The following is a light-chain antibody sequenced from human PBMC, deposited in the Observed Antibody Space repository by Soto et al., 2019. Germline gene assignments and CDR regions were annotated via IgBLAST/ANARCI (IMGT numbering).Light chain of an antibody. CDR2: AAS. Sequence: IQMTHSPSSLSASVVYRVTITCRASQSISSYLNWYQQKPGKAPKLLIYAASSLQSGVPSRFSGSGSGTDFTLTISSLQPEDFATYYCQQSYSFGQGTRLEI. V-gene: IGKV1-39*01. CDR1: QSISSY. J-gene: IGKJ5*01. CDR3: QQSYS.